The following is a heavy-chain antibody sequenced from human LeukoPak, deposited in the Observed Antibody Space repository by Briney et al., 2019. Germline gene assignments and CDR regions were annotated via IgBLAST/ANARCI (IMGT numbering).Heavy chain of an antibody. CDR1: GFTFSNYG. V-gene: IGHV3-7*03. J-gene: IGHJ4*02. CDR2: INQDGTEK. D-gene: IGHD5-24*01. Sequence: GRSLRLSCAASGFTFSNYGMHWVRQAPGKGLDWVANINQDGTEKYYAQSVRGRFTTSRDNARNSVQLQMNNLRAEDTALYYCAVLEGLSWGQGTLVSVSS. CDR3: AVLEGLS.